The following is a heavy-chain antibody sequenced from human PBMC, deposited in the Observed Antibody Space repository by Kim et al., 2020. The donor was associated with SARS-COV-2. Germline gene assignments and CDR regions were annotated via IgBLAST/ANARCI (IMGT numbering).Heavy chain of an antibody. CDR1: GGSFSGYY. CDR3: ARGEWRQLWLRHFDY. D-gene: IGHD5-18*01. V-gene: IGHV4-34*01. Sequence: SETLSLTCAVYGGSFSGYYWSWIRQPPGKGLEWIGEINHSGSTNYNPSLKSRVTISVDTSKNQFSLKLSSVTAADTAVYYCARGEWRQLWLRHFDYWGHGTLVTVSS. J-gene: IGHJ4*01. CDR2: INHSGST.